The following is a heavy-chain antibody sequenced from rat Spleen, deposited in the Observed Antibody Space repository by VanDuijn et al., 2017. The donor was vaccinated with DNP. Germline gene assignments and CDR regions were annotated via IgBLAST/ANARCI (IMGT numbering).Heavy chain of an antibody. CDR3: AKGDNNYGGFDY. V-gene: IGHV5S13*01. J-gene: IGHJ2*01. D-gene: IGHD1-10*01. CDR1: GFTFSNYG. CDR2: ISHSDGTT. Sequence: EVQLVESGGGLVQPGRSLKLSCAASGFTFSNYGLAWVRQAPQKGLEWVAIISHSDGTTYYSDSVRGRFTISRDNTQNSLHLQMNSLKSEDTATYYCAKGDNNYGGFDYWGQGVMVTVSS.